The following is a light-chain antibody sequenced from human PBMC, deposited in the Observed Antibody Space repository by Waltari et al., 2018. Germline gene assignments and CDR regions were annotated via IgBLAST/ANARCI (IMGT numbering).Light chain of an antibody. CDR1: QSLLSSYGYIY. CDR2: SAS. CDR3: MQALEAPLT. Sequence: IVMTQSPLSLPITPGEPASIPCRSSQSLLSSYGYIYLDWYLPKPGQSPQLLIYSASNRASGVSDRFSGSGSGTDFTLKISRVEAEDVGVYYCMQALEAPLTFGGGTKVEIK. J-gene: IGKJ4*01. V-gene: IGKV2-28*01.